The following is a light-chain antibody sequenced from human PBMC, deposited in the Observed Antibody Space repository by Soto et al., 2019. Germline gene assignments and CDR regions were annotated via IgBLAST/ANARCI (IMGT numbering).Light chain of an antibody. V-gene: IGKV2-28*01. J-gene: IGKJ4*01. CDR1: QSLLHSNGYNY. CDR2: LRS. Sequence: DIVMTQSPLSLPVTPGEPASISCRSSQSLLHSNGYNYLDWYLQKPGQSPQLLIYLRSTLATGVSDRFSGSGSGTDFTLNISSVEAEDVGVYYCMQALQSPLTFGGATKVAIK. CDR3: MQALQSPLT.